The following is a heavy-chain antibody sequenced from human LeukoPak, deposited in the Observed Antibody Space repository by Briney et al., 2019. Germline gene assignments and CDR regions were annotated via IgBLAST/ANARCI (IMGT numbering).Heavy chain of an antibody. CDR3: ARDIVVVPAAISLDY. CDR2: ISAYNGNT. Sequence: ASVKVSCKASGYTFTSYGISWVRQAPGQGLEWMGWISAYNGNTNYAQKLQGRVTMTTDTSTSTAYMELRSLRSDDMAVYYCARDIVVVPAAISLDYWGQGTLVTVSS. CDR1: GYTFTSYG. D-gene: IGHD2-2*02. V-gene: IGHV1-18*03. J-gene: IGHJ4*02.